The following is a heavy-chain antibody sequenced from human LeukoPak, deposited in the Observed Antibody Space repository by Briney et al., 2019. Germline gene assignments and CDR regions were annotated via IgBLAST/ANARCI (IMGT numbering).Heavy chain of an antibody. CDR2: ISSSGSTI. J-gene: IGHJ4*02. CDR3: AKAQVRGVITMEDY. Sequence: GSLRLSCAASGFTFSSYAMSWVRPAPGKGLEWVSYISSSGSTIYYPDSVKGRFTISRDNAKNSLYLQMNSLRAEDTAVYYCAKAQVRGVITMEDYWGQGTLVSVSS. V-gene: IGHV3-48*04. D-gene: IGHD3-10*01. CDR1: GFTFSSYA.